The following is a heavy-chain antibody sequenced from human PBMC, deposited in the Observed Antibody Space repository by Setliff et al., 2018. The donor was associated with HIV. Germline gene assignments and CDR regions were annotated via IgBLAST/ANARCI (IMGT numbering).Heavy chain of an antibody. CDR1: GASIRSHNYY. CDR2: IRSSGDT. J-gene: IGHJ4*02. Sequence: SETLSLTCTVSGASIRSHNYYWGWIRQSPGKGLEWIASIRSSGDTYYNPSLQSRVIISVDTSNNQISLKLTSVTAADTAVYYCTIPASSLAPNWGRGTQVTVSS. CDR3: TIPASSLAPN. V-gene: IGHV4-39*01.